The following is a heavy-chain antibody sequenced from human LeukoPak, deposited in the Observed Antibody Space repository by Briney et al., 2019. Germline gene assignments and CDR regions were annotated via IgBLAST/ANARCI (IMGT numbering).Heavy chain of an antibody. Sequence: GGSLRLSCAASGFTFSSYAMHWVREAPGKGLEYVSAISSNGGITYYANSVKGRFTISRDNSKNTLYLQMGSLRAEDMAVYYCARARGYGGLHDAFDIWGQGTMVTVSS. J-gene: IGHJ3*02. CDR3: ARARGYGGLHDAFDI. V-gene: IGHV3-64*01. D-gene: IGHD4/OR15-4a*01. CDR1: GFTFSSYA. CDR2: ISSNGGIT.